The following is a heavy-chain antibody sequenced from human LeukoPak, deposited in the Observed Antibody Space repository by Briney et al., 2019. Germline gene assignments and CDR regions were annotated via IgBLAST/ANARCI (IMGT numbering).Heavy chain of an antibody. CDR3: ARVGGDCSSTSCPPNY. D-gene: IGHD2-2*01. CDR2: IIPIFGTA. CDR1: GGTFSSYA. Sequence: GASVKVSCKASGGTFSSYAISWVRQAPGQGLEWMGGIIPIFGTANYAQKFQGRVTITADESTSTAYTELSSLRSEDTAVYYCARVGGDCSSTSCPPNYWGQGTLVTVSS. J-gene: IGHJ4*02. V-gene: IGHV1-69*13.